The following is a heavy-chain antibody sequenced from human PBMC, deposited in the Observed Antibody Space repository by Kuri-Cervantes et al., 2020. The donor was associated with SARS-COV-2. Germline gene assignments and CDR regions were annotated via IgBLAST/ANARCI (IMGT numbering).Heavy chain of an antibody. V-gene: IGHV3-74*01. CDR3: TTATFFGVSIIGDIDL. J-gene: IGHJ4*02. CDR2: ITSNGSTT. Sequence: GGSLRLSCAASGFTFSSHWMHWVRQVPGTGLVWVSRITSNGSTTTYADSVKGRFTISRDNPKNMFYLQMNSLRADDTAVYYCTTATFFGVSIIGDIDLWGQGTLVTVSS. CDR1: GFTFSSHW. D-gene: IGHD3-3*01.